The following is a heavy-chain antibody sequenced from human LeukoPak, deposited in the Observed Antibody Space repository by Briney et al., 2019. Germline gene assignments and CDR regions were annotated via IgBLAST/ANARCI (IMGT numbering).Heavy chain of an antibody. CDR2: IYPFDSDT. D-gene: IGHD2-8*02. CDR3: ARQLCTGGTCYLDF. Sequence: GASLQISCQGSGYTFTNYWIVWVRQLPGKGLEWMGIIYPFDSDTRYRPSFQGQVAISADKSISTAYLQWSSLKASDIAMYYCARQLCTGGTCYLDFWGQGTLVTVSS. CDR1: GYTFTNYW. V-gene: IGHV5-51*01. J-gene: IGHJ4*02.